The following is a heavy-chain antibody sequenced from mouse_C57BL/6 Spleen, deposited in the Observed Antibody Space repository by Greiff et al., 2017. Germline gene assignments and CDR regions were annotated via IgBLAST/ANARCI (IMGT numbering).Heavy chain of an antibody. CDR1: GYTFTDYY. D-gene: IGHD1-1*01. CDR3: ARSVYYGSGNWYFDV. J-gene: IGHJ1*03. CDR2: INPNNGGT. V-gene: IGHV1-26*01. Sequence: VQLQQSGPELVKPGASVKISCKASGYTFTDYYMNWVKQSHGKSLEWIGDINPNNGGTSYNQKFKGKATLTVDKSSSTAYMELRSLTSEDSAVYYCARSVYYGSGNWYFDVWGTGTTVTVSS.